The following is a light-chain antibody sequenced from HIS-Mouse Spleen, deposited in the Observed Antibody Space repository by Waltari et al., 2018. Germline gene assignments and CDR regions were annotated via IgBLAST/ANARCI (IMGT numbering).Light chain of an antibody. J-gene: IGKJ4*01. V-gene: IGKV4-1*01. Sequence: IVMTQSPDSLAVSLGEPATTNCKSSQSVLYSSNNKNYLAWYQQKPGQPPKLLIYWASTRESGVPDRFSGSGSGTDFTLTISSLQAEDVAVYYCQQYYSTPPTFGGGTKVEIK. CDR3: QQYYSTPPT. CDR2: WAS. CDR1: QSVLYSSNNKNY.